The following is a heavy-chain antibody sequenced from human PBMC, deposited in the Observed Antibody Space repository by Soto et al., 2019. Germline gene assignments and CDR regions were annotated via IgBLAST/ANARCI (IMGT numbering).Heavy chain of an antibody. D-gene: IGHD3-3*01. V-gene: IGHV1-2*02. CDR2: INPASGAA. CDR1: GYPVTAYY. Sequence: QLHLVQSGAVVKKPGASVTVSFSASGYPVTAYYMHWVRQAPGRGLEWMVGINPASGAAKYTQTCQGRVTMARDTSTSTVFLELSGPASEDTAVFYCARGGGVGVAGSAAFDMWGQGTLVTVSS. J-gene: IGHJ3*02. CDR3: ARGGGVGVAGSAAFDM.